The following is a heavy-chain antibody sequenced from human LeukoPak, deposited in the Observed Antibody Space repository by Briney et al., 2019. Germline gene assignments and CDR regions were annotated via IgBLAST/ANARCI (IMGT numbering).Heavy chain of an antibody. J-gene: IGHJ4*02. CDR1: GFTFNSYS. D-gene: IGHD2-2*01. V-gene: IGHV3-21*01. Sequence: GGSLRLSCAASGFTFNSYSMNWVRQAPGKGLEWVSSISSSSSYIYYADSVKGRFTISRDNAKNSLYLQMNSLRAEDTAVYYCARGGQLLPFDYWGQGTLVTVSS. CDR3: ARGGQLLPFDY. CDR2: ISSSSSYI.